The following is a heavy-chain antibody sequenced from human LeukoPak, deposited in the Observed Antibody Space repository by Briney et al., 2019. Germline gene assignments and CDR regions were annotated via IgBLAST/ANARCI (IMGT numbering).Heavy chain of an antibody. Sequence: ASVKVSCKVSGYTLTELSMHWVRQAPGKGLEWMGGFDPEDGETIYAQKFQGRVTMTEDTSTDTAYMELSSLRSEDTAVYYCPTDPGYYDSSGYSGYWGQGTLVTVSS. J-gene: IGHJ4*02. CDR1: GYTLTELS. D-gene: IGHD3-22*01. CDR2: FDPEDGET. CDR3: PTDPGYYDSSGYSGY. V-gene: IGHV1-24*01.